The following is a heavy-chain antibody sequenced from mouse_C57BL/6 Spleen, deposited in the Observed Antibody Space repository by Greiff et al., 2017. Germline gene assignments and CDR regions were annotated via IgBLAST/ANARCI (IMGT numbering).Heavy chain of an antibody. CDR1: GYAFSSSW. V-gene: IGHV1-82*01. J-gene: IGHJ2*01. CDR3: ARLWDEDDC. D-gene: IGHD4-1*01. Sequence: QVQLQQSGPELVKPGASVKISCKASGYAFSSSWMNWVKQRPGKGLEWIGRIYPGDGDTNSNGKFKGKATLTADKSSSTAYMQLSSLTSEDSAVYFCARLWDEDDCWGQGTTLTVSS. CDR2: IYPGDGDT.